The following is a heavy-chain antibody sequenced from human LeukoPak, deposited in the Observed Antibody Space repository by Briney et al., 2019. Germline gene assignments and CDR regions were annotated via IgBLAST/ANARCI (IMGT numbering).Heavy chain of an antibody. CDR1: GFTFSDYY. CDR2: ISSSGSTI. CDR3: ARVASQSGSSGWGIYYYYYYMDV. Sequence: PGGSLRLSCAASGFTFSDYYMSWIRQAPGKGLEWVSYISSSGSTIYYADSVKGRFTTSRDNAKNSLYLQMNSLRAEDTAVYYCARVASQSGSSGWGIYYYYYYMDVWGKGTTVTVSS. J-gene: IGHJ6*03. V-gene: IGHV3-11*04. D-gene: IGHD6-19*01.